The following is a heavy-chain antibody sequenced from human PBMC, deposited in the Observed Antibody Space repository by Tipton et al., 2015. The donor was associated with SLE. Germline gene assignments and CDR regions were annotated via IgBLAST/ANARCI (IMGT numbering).Heavy chain of an antibody. Sequence: QLVQSGAEVKKPGASVKVSCKASGYRFNNYGITWVRQAPGQGLEWMGWINAYNGNTKYAQKLQGRVTMTTDTSTSTAYMELRSLRSDDTAVYYCAIAVAGTLFFDYWGQGTLVTVSS. CDR2: INAYNGNT. CDR3: AIAVAGTLFFDY. CDR1: GYRFNNYG. J-gene: IGHJ4*02. V-gene: IGHV1-18*01. D-gene: IGHD6-19*01.